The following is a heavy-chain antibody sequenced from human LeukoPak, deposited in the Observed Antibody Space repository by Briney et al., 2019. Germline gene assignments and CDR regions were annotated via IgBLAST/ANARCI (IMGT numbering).Heavy chain of an antibody. V-gene: IGHV3-23*01. CDR3: AKDLTRYLDWLTQPPCLDY. D-gene: IGHD3-9*01. Sequence: GGSLRLSCAASGFTFSSYARSWVRRAPGKGVEWVSAINGSGGSTYYADSVKGRFTISRDNSKNTLYLQMNSLRAEDTAVYYCAKDLTRYLDWLTQPPCLDYWGQGTLVTVSS. CDR2: INGSGGST. CDR1: GFTFSSYA. J-gene: IGHJ4*02.